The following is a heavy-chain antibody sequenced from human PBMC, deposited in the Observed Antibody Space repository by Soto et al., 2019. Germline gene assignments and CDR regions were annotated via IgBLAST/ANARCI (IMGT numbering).Heavy chain of an antibody. CDR1: GGSFSSYY. V-gene: IGHV4-34*01. J-gene: IGHJ5*02. CDR3: ATHCSSTSCYYTFDP. CDR2: INHYGST. Sequence: QVQLQQWGAGLLKPSETLSLTCAVYGGSFSSYYWSWIRQPPGKGLAWIGQINHYGSTDYNPSLKSRLTISVDTSKNHFSLRLSSVTAADTAMYYCATHCSSTSCYYTFDPWGQGTLVTVSS. D-gene: IGHD2-2*01.